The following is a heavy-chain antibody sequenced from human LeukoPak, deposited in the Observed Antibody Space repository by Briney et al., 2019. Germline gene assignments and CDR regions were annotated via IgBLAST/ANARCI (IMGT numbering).Heavy chain of an antibody. CDR3: ARSLVVPAAIALFDY. D-gene: IGHD2-2*02. Sequence: SETLSLTCTVSGGSISSSSYYWGWIRQSPEKGLEWLGSFYYNGATYYNPSLSSRLTISEDTSKNQFSLKLSSVTAADTAVYYCARSLVVPAAIALFDYWGQGTLVTVSS. CDR1: GGSISSSSYY. J-gene: IGHJ4*02. V-gene: IGHV4-39*07. CDR2: FYYNGAT.